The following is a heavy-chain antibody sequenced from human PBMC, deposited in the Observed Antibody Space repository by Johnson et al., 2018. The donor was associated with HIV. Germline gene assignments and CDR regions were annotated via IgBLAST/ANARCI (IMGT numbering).Heavy chain of an antibody. CDR2: ISFDGSNK. Sequence: QVQLVESGGGVVRPGRSLRLSCAASGFIFSNYPMHWVRQAPGKGLEWVAVISFDGSNKYYVDSVKGRFTISRDKSKNTLYLQMNSLRAEDTAVYYCAKDGAMAFDIWGQGTLVTVSS. CDR3: AKDGAMAFDI. V-gene: IGHV3-30*04. J-gene: IGHJ3*02. CDR1: GFIFSNYP. D-gene: IGHD2-2*01.